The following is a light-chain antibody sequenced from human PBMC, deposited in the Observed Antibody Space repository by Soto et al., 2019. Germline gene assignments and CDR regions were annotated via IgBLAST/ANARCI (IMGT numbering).Light chain of an antibody. V-gene: IGKV3-15*01. CDR3: QQYNNWPKT. CDR2: GAS. CDR1: HSVSSSY. Sequence: EIVFTQSPGTLSLSPGERATLSCRASHSVSSSYLAWYQQKPGQAPRLLIYGASTRATGIPARFSGSGSGTEFTLTISSLQSEDFAVYYCQQYNNWPKTFGQGTKVDIK. J-gene: IGKJ1*01.